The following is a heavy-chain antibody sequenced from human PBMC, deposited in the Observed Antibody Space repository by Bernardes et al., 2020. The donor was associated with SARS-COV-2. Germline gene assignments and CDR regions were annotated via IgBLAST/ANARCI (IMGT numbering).Heavy chain of an antibody. V-gene: IGHV3-21*01. CDR1: GFTFSSYS. Sequence: GGSLRLSCAASGFTFSSYSMNWVRQAPGKGLEWVSSISSSSRYIYYADSVKGRFTISRDNAKNSLYLQMNSLRAEDTAVYYCARATETAYSYGPFDYWGQGILVNVSS. D-gene: IGHD3-10*01. J-gene: IGHJ4*02. CDR2: ISSSSRYI. CDR3: ARATETAYSYGPFDY.